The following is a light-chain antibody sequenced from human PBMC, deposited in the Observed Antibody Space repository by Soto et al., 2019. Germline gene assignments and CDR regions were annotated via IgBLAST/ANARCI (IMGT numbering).Light chain of an antibody. CDR1: SSDVGGYNY. Sequence: LTQPASVSGSPGQSITISCTGTSSDVGGYNYVSWYQQHPGKAPKLMIYEVSNRPSGVSNRFSGSKSGNTASLTISGLQAEDEADYYCSSYTSSSLLYVFGTGTKVTVL. CDR3: SSYTSSSLLYV. V-gene: IGLV2-14*01. J-gene: IGLJ1*01. CDR2: EVS.